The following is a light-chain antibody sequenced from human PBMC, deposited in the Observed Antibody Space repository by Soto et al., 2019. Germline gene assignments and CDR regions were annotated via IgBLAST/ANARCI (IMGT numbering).Light chain of an antibody. Sequence: EIVLTQSPGTLSLSPGERATLSCRASQSVSISYLAWYQQKPGQAPRLLIYGASSRATGITDRFSGSGSGKDFTLTISRLEPEDFAVYYCQQYGSSPLTFGGGTKVEIK. J-gene: IGKJ4*01. CDR2: GAS. CDR3: QQYGSSPLT. V-gene: IGKV3-20*01. CDR1: QSVSISY.